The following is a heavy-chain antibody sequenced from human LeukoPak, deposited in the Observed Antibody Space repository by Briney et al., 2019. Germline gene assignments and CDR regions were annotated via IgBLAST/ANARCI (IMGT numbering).Heavy chain of an antibody. V-gene: IGHV4-39*01. CDR1: GDSISSSFYY. J-gene: IGHJ4*02. Sequence: SETLPLTCTVSGDSISSSFYYWGWIRQPPGKGLEWIGSIYYGGGTHYNPSLKSRATIFLDTSMNQFSLRLTSVTAADTAVYYCARLSLPTGYYYDSSGFLDYWGQGTLVTVSS. CDR2: IYYGGGT. D-gene: IGHD3-22*01. CDR3: ARLSLPTGYYYDSSGFLDY.